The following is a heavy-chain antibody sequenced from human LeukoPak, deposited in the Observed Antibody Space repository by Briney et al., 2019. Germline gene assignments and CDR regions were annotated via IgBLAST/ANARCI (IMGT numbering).Heavy chain of an antibody. J-gene: IGHJ4*02. CDR3: ARDFSWGVDS. Sequence: ASVKVSCKTSAYSFTGYFFHWIRQAPGQGLEWMGWINANSGDTNYAQQFQGRLIMTRDRSISTVYMELSRLRTDDTAVYYCARDFSWGVDSWGQGTLVTVSS. CDR2: INANSGDT. CDR1: AYSFTGYF. V-gene: IGHV1-2*02. D-gene: IGHD3-10*01.